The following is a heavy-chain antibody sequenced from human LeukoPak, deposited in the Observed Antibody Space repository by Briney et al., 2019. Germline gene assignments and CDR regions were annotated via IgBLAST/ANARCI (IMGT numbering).Heavy chain of an antibody. J-gene: IGHJ4*02. CDR2: INPNSGGT. D-gene: IGHD3-10*01. Sequence: ASVKVSCKASGYTFTCYYMHWVRQAPGQGLEWMGWINPNSGGTNYAQKFQGRVTMTRNTSISTAYMELSSLRSEDTAVYYCAIAAMVRGVFDYWGQGTLVTVSS. CDR1: GYTFTCYY. CDR3: AIAAMVRGVFDY. V-gene: IGHV1-2*02.